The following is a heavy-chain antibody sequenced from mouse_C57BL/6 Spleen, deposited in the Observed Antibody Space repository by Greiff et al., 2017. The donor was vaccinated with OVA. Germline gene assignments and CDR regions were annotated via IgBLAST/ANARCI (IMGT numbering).Heavy chain of an antibody. CDR1: GYSITSGYY. V-gene: IGHV3-6*01. Sequence: EVQLVESGPGLVKPSQSLSLTCSVTGYSITSGYYWNWIRQFPGNKLEWMGYLSYDGSNNYNPSLKNRISITRDTSKNQFFLKLNSVTTEDTATYYCARDSRNFYAMDYWGQGTSVTVSS. CDR2: LSYDGSN. CDR3: ARDSRNFYAMDY. J-gene: IGHJ4*01. D-gene: IGHD2-1*01.